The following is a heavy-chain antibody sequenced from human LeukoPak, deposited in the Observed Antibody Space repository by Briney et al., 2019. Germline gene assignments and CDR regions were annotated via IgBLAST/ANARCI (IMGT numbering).Heavy chain of an antibody. Sequence: GGSLRLSRAASGFTVSSNYMSWVRQAPGKGLEWVSVIYSGGSTYYADSVKGRFAISRDNSKNTLYLQMNSLRAEDTAVYYCASGSGSYRTPYYYMDVWGTGTTVTVSS. J-gene: IGHJ6*03. CDR1: GFTVSSNY. CDR3: ASGSGSYRTPYYYMDV. CDR2: IYSGGST. V-gene: IGHV3-53*01. D-gene: IGHD3-10*01.